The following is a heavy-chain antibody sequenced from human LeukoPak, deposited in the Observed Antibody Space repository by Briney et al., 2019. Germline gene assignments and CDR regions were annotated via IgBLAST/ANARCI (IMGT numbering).Heavy chain of an antibody. J-gene: IGHJ5*02. Sequence: GASVKVSCKASGYTFTSYDINWVRQATGQGLEWMGWMNPNSGNTGYAQKFQGRVTMTRNTSISTAYMELSSLRSEDTAVYYCAREARVSRIAEGRWFDPWGQGTLVTVPS. CDR3: AREARVSRIAEGRWFDP. CDR1: GYTFTSYD. CDR2: MNPNSGNT. D-gene: IGHD6-13*01. V-gene: IGHV1-8*01.